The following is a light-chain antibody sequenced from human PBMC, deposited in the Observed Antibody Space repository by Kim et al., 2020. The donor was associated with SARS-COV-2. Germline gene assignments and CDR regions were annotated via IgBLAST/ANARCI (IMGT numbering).Light chain of an antibody. CDR2: AAS. V-gene: IGKV1-39*01. CDR3: QKSYSTPPGT. Sequence: DIQMTQSPSSLSASVGDRVTITCRASQSISSYLNWYQQKPGKAPKLLIYAASSLQSGVPSRFSGSGSGTDFTLTISSLQPEDFATYYCQKSYSTPPGTFGQGTKVDIK. J-gene: IGKJ1*01. CDR1: QSISSY.